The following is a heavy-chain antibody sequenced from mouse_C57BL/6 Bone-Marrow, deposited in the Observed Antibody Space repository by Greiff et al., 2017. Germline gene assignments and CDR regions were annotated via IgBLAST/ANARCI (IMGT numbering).Heavy chain of an antibody. D-gene: IGHD1-1*01. J-gene: IGHJ2*01. CDR3: ARGGGKDY. CDR1: GYTFTSYW. V-gene: IGHV1-61*01. CDR2: IYPSDSET. Sequence: QVQLQQPGAELVRPGSSAKLSCKASGYTFTSYWMDWVKQRPGQGLEWIGNIYPSDSETHYNQKFKDKATLTVDKSSSTAYMQLSSLTSEDSAVYYCARGGGKDYWGQGTTLTVSS.